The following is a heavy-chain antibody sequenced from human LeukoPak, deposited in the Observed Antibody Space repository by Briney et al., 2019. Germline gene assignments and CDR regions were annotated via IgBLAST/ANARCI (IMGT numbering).Heavy chain of an antibody. CDR3: AGGEGVGY. CDR1: GYTFTRYG. CDR2: ISPNSGGT. Sequence: ASVKVSCKASGYTFTRYGISWVRQAPGQGLEWMGWISPNSGGTNYAQKFQGRVTMTRDTSISTAYMELSRLRSDDTAVYYCAGGEGVGYWGQGTLVTVSS. D-gene: IGHD3-16*01. V-gene: IGHV1-2*02. J-gene: IGHJ4*02.